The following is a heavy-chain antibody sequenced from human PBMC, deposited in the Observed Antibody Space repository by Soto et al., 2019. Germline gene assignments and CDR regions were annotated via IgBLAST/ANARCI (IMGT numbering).Heavy chain of an antibody. V-gene: IGHV3-30*18. CDR1: GFTFSSYG. Sequence: HPGGSLRLSCAASGFTFSSYGIHWVRQAPGKGLEWVALISYDGSNKYYADSVKGRFTISRDNSKNMLYLQMNGLRAEDTAVYYCAKDPSNNDIFFPRRDYYYGMNVWGQGTTVTVSS. CDR3: AKDPSNNDIFFPRRDYYYGMNV. D-gene: IGHD3-9*01. J-gene: IGHJ6*02. CDR2: ISYDGSNK.